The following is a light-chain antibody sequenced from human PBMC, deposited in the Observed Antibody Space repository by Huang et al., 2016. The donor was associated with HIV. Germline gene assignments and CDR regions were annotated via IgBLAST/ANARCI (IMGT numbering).Light chain of an antibody. J-gene: IGKJ1*01. Sequence: DIQMTQSPSTLSASVGDRVTIACRANKSISTWLAWHQQKPGKAPKVLIYNASRLESGVPSRFSGSGSGTEFTLTISSLQPDDFATYYCQQYTSYSWTFGQGTKVEIK. CDR3: QQYTSYSWT. V-gene: IGKV1-5*03. CDR1: KSISTW. CDR2: NAS.